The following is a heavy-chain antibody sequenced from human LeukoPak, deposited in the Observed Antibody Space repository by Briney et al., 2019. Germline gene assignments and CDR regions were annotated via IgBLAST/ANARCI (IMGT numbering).Heavy chain of an antibody. Sequence: PSETLSLTCAVYGGSFSGYYWSWIRQPPGQGLEGIGEINHSGSTNYNPSLKSRVTISVDTSKNQFSLKLSCVTAADTAVYYCARGRGWYGSGSYDYWGQGTLVTVSS. D-gene: IGHD3-10*01. CDR2: INHSGST. CDR1: GGSFSGYY. CDR3: ARGRGWYGSGSYDY. J-gene: IGHJ4*02. V-gene: IGHV4-34*01.